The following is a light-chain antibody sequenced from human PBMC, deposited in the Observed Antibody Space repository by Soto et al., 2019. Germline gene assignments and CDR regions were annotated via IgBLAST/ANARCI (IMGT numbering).Light chain of an antibody. Sequence: EIVMTQSPATLSVSPGERATLSCRASQSVSSNLAWYQQKPGQAPRLPIYGASTRATGISARFSGSGSGTEFTLTISSLQSEDFAVYYCQQYNNWPPEVTFGPGTKVDIK. J-gene: IGKJ3*01. V-gene: IGKV3-15*01. CDR1: QSVSSN. CDR3: QQYNNWPPEVT. CDR2: GAS.